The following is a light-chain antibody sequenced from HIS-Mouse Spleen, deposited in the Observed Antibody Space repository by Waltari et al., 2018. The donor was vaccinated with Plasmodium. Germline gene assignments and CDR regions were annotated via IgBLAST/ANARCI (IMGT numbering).Light chain of an antibody. CDR3: QSADSSGTPNWV. CDR1: ALPKQY. Sequence: SYELTQPPSVSVSPGQTARLTCSGDALPKQYAYWYQQKPGQAPVLVIYKDSERPAGIPERCAGSSSGTTVTLTISGVQAEDEADYYCQSADSSGTPNWVFGGGTKLTVL. CDR2: KDS. V-gene: IGLV3-25*03. J-gene: IGLJ3*02.